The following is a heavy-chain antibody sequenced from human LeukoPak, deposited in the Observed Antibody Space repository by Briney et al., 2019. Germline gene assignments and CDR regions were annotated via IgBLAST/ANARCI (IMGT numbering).Heavy chain of an antibody. J-gene: IGHJ4*02. CDR3: ARAMVGATNGFEY. D-gene: IGHD1-26*01. V-gene: IGHV3-74*01. CDR2: INTDGSFT. CDR1: GFTFSSYE. Sequence: PGGSLRLSCAASGFTFSSYEMNWVRQAPGKGLVWVSRINTDGSFTSDADSVKGRVTISRDNAKNTLYLQMNSLRAEDTAVYYCARAMVGATNGFEYWGQGILVTVSS.